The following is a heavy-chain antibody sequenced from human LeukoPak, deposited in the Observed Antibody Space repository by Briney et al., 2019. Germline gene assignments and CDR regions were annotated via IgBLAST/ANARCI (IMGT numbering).Heavy chain of an antibody. CDR2: MNPNSGNT. V-gene: IGHV1-8*01. CDR3: ARERRDGGVLDY. J-gene: IGHJ4*02. D-gene: IGHD3-16*01. CDR1: GYTFTSYD. Sequence: GASVKVSCKASGYTFTSYDINWARQATGQGLEWMGWMNPNSGNTGYAQKFQGRVTMTRNTSISTAYMELSSLRSEDTAVYYCARERRDGGVLDYWGQGTLVTVSS.